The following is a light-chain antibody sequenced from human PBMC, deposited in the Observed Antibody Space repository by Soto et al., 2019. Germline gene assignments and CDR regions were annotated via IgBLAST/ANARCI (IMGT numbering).Light chain of an antibody. J-gene: IGKJ5*01. CDR2: SAS. CDR1: QDINKW. V-gene: IGKV1-12*01. Sequence: DIQMTQSPSSVSASVGDRVTITCRASQDINKWLAWYQQKPGTAPKLLIYSASSLYTGVPSRSSGSGSGTDFTLTISSLQPEDFATYYCQQSYSTPPITFGQGTRLEI. CDR3: QQSYSTPPIT.